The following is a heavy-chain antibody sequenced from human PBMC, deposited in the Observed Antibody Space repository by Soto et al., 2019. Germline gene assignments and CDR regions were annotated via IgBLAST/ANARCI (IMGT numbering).Heavy chain of an antibody. CDR3: AKDLIYGYNSGRPFDS. Sequence: EVQLLESGGGLVQPGGSLRLSCAASGFTFSSFAMRWVRQAPGKGLEWVAAIGSRGDSTYYADAVKGRFTISRDNSKKTLYLQMNSLRVEDTDVYYCAKDLIYGYNSGRPFDSWGPGTLVTVS. D-gene: IGHD6-19*01. J-gene: IGHJ4*02. CDR2: IGSRGDST. V-gene: IGHV3-23*01. CDR1: GFTFSSFA.